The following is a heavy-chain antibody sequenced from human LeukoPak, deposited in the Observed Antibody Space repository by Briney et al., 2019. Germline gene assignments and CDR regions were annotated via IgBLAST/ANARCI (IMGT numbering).Heavy chain of an antibody. V-gene: IGHV1-2*06. D-gene: IGHD3-10*01. J-gene: IGHJ4*02. Sequence: GASVKVSCKASGYTFTSYYMHWVRQAPGQGLEWVGRINPNSGGTNYAQKFQGRVTMTRDTSISTAYMELSRLRSDDTAVYYCARGELTMVRGEFVDYWGQGTLVTVSS. CDR3: ARGELTMVRGEFVDY. CDR1: GYTFTSYY. CDR2: INPNSGGT.